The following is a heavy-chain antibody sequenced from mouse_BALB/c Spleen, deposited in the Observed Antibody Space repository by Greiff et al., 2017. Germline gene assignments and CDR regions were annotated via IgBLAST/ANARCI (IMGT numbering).Heavy chain of an antibody. Sequence: VQRQQSGPELVKPGASVKMSCKASGYTFTSYVMHWVKQKPGQGLEWIGYINPYNDGTKYNEKFKGKATLTSDKSSSTAYMELSSLTSEDSAVYYCARGGLRAGFAYWGQGTLVTVSA. J-gene: IGHJ3*01. CDR2: INPYNDGT. D-gene: IGHD2-2*01. V-gene: IGHV1-14*01. CDR3: ARGGLRAGFAY. CDR1: GYTFTSYV.